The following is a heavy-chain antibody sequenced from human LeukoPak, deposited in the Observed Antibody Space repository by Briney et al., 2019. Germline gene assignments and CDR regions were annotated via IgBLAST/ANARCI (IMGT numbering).Heavy chain of an antibody. J-gene: IGHJ3*02. Sequence: ASVKVSCKASGYTFTSYDINWVRQATGQGLEWMGWMNPNSGNTGYAQKFQGRVTITRNTSISTAYMELSSLRSEDTAVYYCAKVQNNWIRAAFDIWGQGTMVTVSS. CDR3: AKVQNNWIRAAFDI. CDR1: GYTFTSYD. D-gene: IGHD1-20*01. CDR2: MNPNSGNT. V-gene: IGHV1-8*03.